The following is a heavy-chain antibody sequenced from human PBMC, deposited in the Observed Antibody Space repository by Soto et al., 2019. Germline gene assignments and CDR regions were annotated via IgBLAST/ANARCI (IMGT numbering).Heavy chain of an antibody. CDR2: IYYSGST. CDR1: GGSISSGDYY. D-gene: IGHD6-13*01. CDR3: EAYPNSSSGGDAFDI. V-gene: IGHV4-30-4*01. Sequence: QVQLQESGPGLVKPSQTLSLTCTVSGGSISSGDYYWSWIRQPPGKGLEWIGHIYYSGSTYYNPSLKSRVTISVDTSKNQFSLKLSSVTAADTAVYYCEAYPNSSSGGDAFDIWGQGTMVTVSS. J-gene: IGHJ3*02.